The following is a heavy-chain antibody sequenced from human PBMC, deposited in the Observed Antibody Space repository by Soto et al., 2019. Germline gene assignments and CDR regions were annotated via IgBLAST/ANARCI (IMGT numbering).Heavy chain of an antibody. CDR2: IYYSGST. Sequence: SETLSLTCTVSGGSISSYYWIWIRQPPGKGLEWIGYIYYSGSTNYNPSLKSRVTISVDTSKNQFSLKLSSVTAADTAVYYCARAPRYSSSWYRGWFDPWGQGTLVTVSS. D-gene: IGHD6-13*01. CDR3: ARAPRYSSSWYRGWFDP. CDR1: GGSISSYY. V-gene: IGHV4-59*01. J-gene: IGHJ5*02.